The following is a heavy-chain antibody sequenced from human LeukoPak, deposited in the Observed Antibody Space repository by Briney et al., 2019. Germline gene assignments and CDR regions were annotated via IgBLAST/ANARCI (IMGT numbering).Heavy chain of an antibody. CDR2: IYFTGNT. CDR1: GGSISSDTYF. V-gene: IGHV4-39*01. Sequence: PSETLSLTCTVSGGSISSDTYFWGWIRQPPGKGLEWIANIYFTGNTYYNPSLKSRATISVDTSKNQFSLTLSSVTAADTAVYYCARFGITVVRGGKYYFDYWGQGTLVTVSS. J-gene: IGHJ4*02. CDR3: ARFGITVVRGGKYYFDY. D-gene: IGHD3-10*01.